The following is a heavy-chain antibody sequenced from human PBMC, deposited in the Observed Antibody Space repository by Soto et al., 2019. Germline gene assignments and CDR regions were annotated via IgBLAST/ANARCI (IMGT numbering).Heavy chain of an antibody. D-gene: IGHD5-18*01. J-gene: IGHJ4*02. CDR2: IFSTGHT. CDR1: GDSISSDYW. V-gene: IGHV4-28*01. Sequence: QVQLQESGPGLVKPSDTLSLTCGDSGDSISSDYWWVWIRQPPGKGLEWVGYIFSTGHTVYNPSLKSRVSMSVDTSNNQFSLRLNSVTALDTAVYFCASKPNSLYYFDFWGQGTLVAVSS. CDR3: ASKPNSLYYFDF.